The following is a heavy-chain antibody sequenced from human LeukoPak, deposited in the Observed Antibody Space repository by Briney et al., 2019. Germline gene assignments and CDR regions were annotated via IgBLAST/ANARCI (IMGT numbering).Heavy chain of an antibody. CDR1: GFTVNSTY. D-gene: IGHD1-26*01. CDR3: ARVGSGSYYPR. CDR2: IYTGDGT. V-gene: IGHV3-53*01. Sequence: GGSLRLSCAASGFTVNSTYMSWVRQAPGKGLEWVSVIYTGDGTYYADSVKGRFTISRDNSKNTVFLQMNSLRAEDTAVYYCARVGSGSYYPRWGQGTLVTVSS. J-gene: IGHJ4*02.